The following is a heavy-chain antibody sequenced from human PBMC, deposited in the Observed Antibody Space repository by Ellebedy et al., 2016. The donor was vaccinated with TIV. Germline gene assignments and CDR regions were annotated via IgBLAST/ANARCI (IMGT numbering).Heavy chain of an antibody. Sequence: GESLKISXAASGFTFSSYGMHWVRQAPGKGLEWVAVIWYDGSNKYYADSVKGRFTISRDNSKNTLYLQMNSLRAEDTAVYYCAREVDWVPFDPWGQGTLVTVSS. CDR1: GFTFSSYG. V-gene: IGHV3-33*01. J-gene: IGHJ5*02. D-gene: IGHD3-9*01. CDR3: AREVDWVPFDP. CDR2: IWYDGSNK.